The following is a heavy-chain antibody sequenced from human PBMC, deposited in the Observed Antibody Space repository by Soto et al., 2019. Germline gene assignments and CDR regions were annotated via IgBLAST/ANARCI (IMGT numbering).Heavy chain of an antibody. CDR1: GGTFSSYA. Sequence: SVKVSCKASGGTFSSYAISWVRQAPGQGLEWMGGIIPIFGTANYAQKFQGRVTITADEPTSTAYMELSSLRSEDTAVYYCAREWYNWNYGYYYYYGMDVWGQGTTVTVSS. J-gene: IGHJ6*02. V-gene: IGHV1-69*13. CDR2: IIPIFGTA. CDR3: AREWYNWNYGYYYYYGMDV. D-gene: IGHD1-7*01.